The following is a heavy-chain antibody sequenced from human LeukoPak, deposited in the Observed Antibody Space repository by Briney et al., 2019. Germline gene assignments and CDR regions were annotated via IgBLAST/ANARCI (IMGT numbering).Heavy chain of an antibody. Sequence: PSETLSLTCTVSGGSISSYYWSWIRQPPGKGLEWIGYIYYSGSTNYNPSLKSRVTISVDTSKNQFSLKLSSVTASDTAVYYCARDRYYDSSGYYWYFDLWGRGTLVTVSS. CDR1: GGSISSYY. CDR3: ARDRYYDSSGYYWYFDL. J-gene: IGHJ2*01. V-gene: IGHV4-59*01. CDR2: IYYSGST. D-gene: IGHD3-22*01.